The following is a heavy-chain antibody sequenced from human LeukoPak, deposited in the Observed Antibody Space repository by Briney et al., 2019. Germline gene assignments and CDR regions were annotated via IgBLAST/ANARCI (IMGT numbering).Heavy chain of an antibody. Sequence: SETLSLTCAVYGGSFSGYYWSWIRQPPGKGVEGVGEINHSGSTNYNPSLKSRVNITVDKSKNKCALKMKSVTAADTAVYYCARVVQSTDSSGFYLPEYFQHWGQGTLVTVSS. CDR3: ARVVQSTDSSGFYLPEYFQH. CDR1: GGSFSGYY. J-gene: IGHJ1*01. CDR2: INHSGST. V-gene: IGHV4-34*01. D-gene: IGHD3-22*01.